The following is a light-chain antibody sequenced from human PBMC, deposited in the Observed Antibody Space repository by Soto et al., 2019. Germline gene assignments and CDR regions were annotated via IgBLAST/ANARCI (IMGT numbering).Light chain of an antibody. Sequence: QSVLTQPPSASGSPGQSVTISCTGTSSDVGQYNYISWYQQHPGKAPKLMTYEVNRRPSGVPDRFSGSKSGNTASLTVSGLQAEDEADYSCSSYAGGTYVFGSGTKLTVL. CDR3: SSYAGGTYV. CDR1: SSDVGQYNY. CDR2: EVN. J-gene: IGLJ1*01. V-gene: IGLV2-8*01.